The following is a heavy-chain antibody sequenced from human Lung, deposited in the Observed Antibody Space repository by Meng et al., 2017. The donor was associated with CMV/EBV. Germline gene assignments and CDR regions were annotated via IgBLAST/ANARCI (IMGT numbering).Heavy chain of an antibody. V-gene: IGHV3-49*04. CDR1: GFNFVDYA. CDR2: IRSEGYGGTR. J-gene: IGHJ4*02. Sequence: GESXKISXTASGFNFVDYAMSWVRQAPGKGPEWLGFIRSEGYGGTREYAASVKGRFTISRDDSKSIAYLQMDSLNTEDTALYYCTTGGGGSHGYPYYFDDWGQGAXVTVSS. CDR3: TTGGGGSHGYPYYFDD. D-gene: IGHD5-18*01.